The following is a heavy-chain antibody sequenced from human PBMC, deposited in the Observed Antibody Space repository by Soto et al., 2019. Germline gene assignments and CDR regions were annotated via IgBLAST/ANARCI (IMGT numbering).Heavy chain of an antibody. Sequence: QVHLVESGGGLVQPGRSLRLSCAASGFTFSRYGMNWVRQAPGKGLEWVAGIGYDGSAEYYADSVKGRITISRDNSKNTMNVQMNTLRVEDTAVYYCARDRVSYSVYGDDCECWGQGTMVTVSS. CDR3: ARDRVSYSVYGDDCEC. V-gene: IGHV3-33*01. J-gene: IGHJ3*01. D-gene: IGHD5-12*01. CDR2: IGYDGSAE. CDR1: GFTFSRYG.